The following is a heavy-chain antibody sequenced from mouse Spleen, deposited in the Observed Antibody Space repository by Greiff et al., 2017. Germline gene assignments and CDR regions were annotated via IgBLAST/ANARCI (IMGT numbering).Heavy chain of an antibody. J-gene: IGHJ4*01. V-gene: IGHV1-42*01. Sequence: VQLQQSGPELVKPGASVKISCKASGYSFTGYYMNWVKQSPEKSLEWIGEINPSTGGTTYNQKFKAKATLTVDKSSSTAYMQLKSLTSEDSAVYYCARGIYDGYLRDYWGQGTSVTVSS. D-gene: IGHD2-3*01. CDR3: ARGIYDGYLRDY. CDR1: GYSFTGYY. CDR2: INPSTGGT.